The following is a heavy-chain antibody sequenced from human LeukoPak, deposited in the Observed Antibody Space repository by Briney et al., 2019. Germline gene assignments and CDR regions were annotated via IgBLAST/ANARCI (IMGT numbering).Heavy chain of an antibody. CDR1: GGSISSYY. CDR2: IYYSGST. J-gene: IGHJ3*02. Sequence: PSETLSLTCTVSGGSISSYYWSWIRQPPGKGLEWIGYIYYSGSTNYNPSLKSRVTISVDTSKNQFSLKLSSVTAADTAVYYCARIVAYYYGSGSYDDAFDIWGQGTMVTVSS. V-gene: IGHV4-59*12. D-gene: IGHD3-10*01. CDR3: ARIVAYYYGSGSYDDAFDI.